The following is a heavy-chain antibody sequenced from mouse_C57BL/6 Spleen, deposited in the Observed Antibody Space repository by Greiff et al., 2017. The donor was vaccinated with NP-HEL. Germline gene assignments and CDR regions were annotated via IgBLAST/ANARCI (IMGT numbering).Heavy chain of an antibody. CDR3: ARYGNYYAY. Sequence: QVQLQQPGAELVRPGSSVKLSCKASGYTFTSYWMDWVKQRPGQGLEWIGNIYPSDSETHYNQKFKDKATLTVDKSSSTAYMQLSSLTSEDSAVYYCARYGNYYAYWGQGTTLTVSS. CDR2: IYPSDSET. CDR1: GYTFTSYW. V-gene: IGHV1-61*01. J-gene: IGHJ2*01. D-gene: IGHD1-1*01.